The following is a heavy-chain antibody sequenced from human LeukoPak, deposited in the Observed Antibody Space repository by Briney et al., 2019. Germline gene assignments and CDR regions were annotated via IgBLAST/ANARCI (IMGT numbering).Heavy chain of an antibody. CDR2: MNPNSGNT. CDR3: ASSSGGDGYNPDFDY. Sequence: ASVKVSCKASGYTFTSYDINWVRQAPGQGLEWMGWMNPNSGNTGYAQKFQGRVTMTRNTSISTAYMELSSLRSEDTAVYYCASSSGGDGYNPDFDYWGQGTLVTVSS. V-gene: IGHV1-8*01. J-gene: IGHJ4*02. D-gene: IGHD5-24*01. CDR1: GYTFTSYD.